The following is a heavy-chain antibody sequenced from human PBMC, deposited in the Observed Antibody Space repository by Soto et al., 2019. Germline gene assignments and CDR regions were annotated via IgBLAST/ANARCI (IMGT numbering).Heavy chain of an antibody. CDR3: ARDTAAAGTKAFDI. CDR1: GYTFTGYY. J-gene: IGHJ3*02. CDR2: INPNSGGT. Sequence: ASVKVSCKASGYTFTGYYMHWVRQAPGQGLEWMGWINPNSGGTNYAQKFQGWVTMTRDTSISTAYMELSRLRSDDTAAYYCARDTAAAGTKAFDIWGQGTMVTVSS. V-gene: IGHV1-2*04. D-gene: IGHD6-13*01.